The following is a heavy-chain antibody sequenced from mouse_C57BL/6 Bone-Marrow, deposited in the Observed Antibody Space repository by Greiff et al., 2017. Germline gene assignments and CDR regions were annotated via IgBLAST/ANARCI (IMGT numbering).Heavy chain of an antibody. CDR1: GYSITSGYY. J-gene: IGHJ3*01. V-gene: IGHV3-6*01. CDR2: ISYDGSN. D-gene: IGHD1-1*01. CDR3: ARTYYYYTWFAY. Sequence: EVHLVESGPGLVKPSQSLSLTCSVTGYSITSGYYWNWIRQFPGNKLEWMGYISYDGSNNYNPSLKNRISITRDTSKNQFFLKLNSVTTEDTATYYCARTYYYYTWFAYWGQGTLVTVSA.